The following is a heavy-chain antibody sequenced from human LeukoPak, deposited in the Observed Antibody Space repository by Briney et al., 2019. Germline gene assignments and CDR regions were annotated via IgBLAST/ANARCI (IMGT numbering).Heavy chain of an antibody. CDR3: ASGSLITMVRGVYDY. V-gene: IGHV4-4*07. J-gene: IGHJ4*02. Sequence: SETLSLTCTVSGGSTSSYYWSWIRQPAGKGLEWIGRIYTSGSTNYNPSLKSRVTMSVDTSKNQFSLKLSSVTAADTAVYYCASGSLITMVRGVYDYWGQGTLVTVSS. CDR1: GGSTSSYY. CDR2: IYTSGST. D-gene: IGHD3-10*01.